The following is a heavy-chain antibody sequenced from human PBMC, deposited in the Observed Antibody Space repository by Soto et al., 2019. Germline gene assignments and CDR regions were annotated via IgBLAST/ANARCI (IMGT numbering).Heavy chain of an antibody. Sequence: SETLSLTCTVSGGSISSGGYYWSWIRQHPGKGLEWIGYIYYSGSTYYNPSLKSRVTISVDRSENKFSLTLKSVTAADTAVYFCARDFERSAIGPWGQGTSVTVSS. V-gene: IGHV4-31*02. CDR3: ARDFERSAIGP. D-gene: IGHD3-9*01. J-gene: IGHJ5*02. CDR2: IYYSGST. CDR1: GGSISSGGYY.